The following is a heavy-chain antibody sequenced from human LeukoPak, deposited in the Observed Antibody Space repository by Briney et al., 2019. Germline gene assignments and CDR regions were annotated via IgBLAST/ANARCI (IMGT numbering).Heavy chain of an antibody. J-gene: IGHJ4*02. CDR3: AKRRYDSSGHFDS. CDR2: ISGSGGST. D-gene: IGHD3-22*01. Sequence: GGSLRLSCAASGFTFSTYGMSWVRQAPVKGLEWVSSISGSGGSTYYADSVKGRFTISKDNSKNTLYMRMSSLRAEDTAVYYCAKRRYDSSGHFDSWGQGTLVTVSS. V-gene: IGHV3-23*01. CDR1: GFTFSTYG.